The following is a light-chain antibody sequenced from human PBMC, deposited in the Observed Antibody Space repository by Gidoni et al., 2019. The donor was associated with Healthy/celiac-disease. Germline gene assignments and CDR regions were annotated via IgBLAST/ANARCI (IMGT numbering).Light chain of an antibody. CDR3: QQYGSPST. CDR1: QSVSSSY. V-gene: IGKV3-20*01. J-gene: IGKJ1*01. CDR2: GAS. Sequence: EIVLTQSPGTLSLSPGERAPLSCRASQSVSSSYLAWYQQKPGQAPRLLIYGASSRATGIPDRFSGSGSGTDFTLTISRLEPEDFAVYYCQQYGSPSTFGQGTKVEIK.